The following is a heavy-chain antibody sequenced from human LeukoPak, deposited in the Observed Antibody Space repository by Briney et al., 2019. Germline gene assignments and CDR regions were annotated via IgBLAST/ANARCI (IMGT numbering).Heavy chain of an antibody. CDR1: GFTFDDYA. V-gene: IGHV3-9*01. Sequence: PGGSLRLSCAASGFTFDDYAMHWVRQAPGKGLEWVSGISWNSGSIGYADSVKGRFTISRDNAKNSLYLQMNSLRAEDTAVYYCARDRGGSYGMDVWGQGTTVTVSS. CDR2: ISWNSGSI. CDR3: ARDRGGSYGMDV. D-gene: IGHD2-15*01. J-gene: IGHJ6*02.